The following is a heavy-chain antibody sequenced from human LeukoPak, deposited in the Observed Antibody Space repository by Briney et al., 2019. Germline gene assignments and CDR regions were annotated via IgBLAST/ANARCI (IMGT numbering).Heavy chain of an antibody. V-gene: IGHV3-23*01. CDR1: GFTFSSYA. D-gene: IGHD4-11*01. Sequence: GGSLRLSCEASGFTFSSYAMIWVRQAPGKGLECVSAIVGSGGGTEYADSVKGRFTISRDNSKNTLYLQMNSLRAEDTAVYYCARDPNCDYIGAFDFRGQGTMVTVSS. CDR3: ARDPNCDYIGAFDF. CDR2: IVGSGGGT. J-gene: IGHJ3*01.